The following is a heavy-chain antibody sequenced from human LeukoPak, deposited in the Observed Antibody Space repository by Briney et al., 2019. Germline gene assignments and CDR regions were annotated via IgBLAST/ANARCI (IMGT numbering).Heavy chain of an antibody. V-gene: IGHV5-51*01. CDR1: GYSFTSYW. CDR2: IYPGDSDT. D-gene: IGHD6-6*01. J-gene: IGHJ2*01. CDR3: ARRTPEYTNRWYFDL. Sequence: HGESLKISCKGSGYSFTSYWIGWVRPMPGKGLEWMGIIYPGDSDTRYSPSFQGQVTISADKSINTAFVQWSSLKASDTAIYYCARRTPEYTNRWYFDLWGRGTLVTVSS.